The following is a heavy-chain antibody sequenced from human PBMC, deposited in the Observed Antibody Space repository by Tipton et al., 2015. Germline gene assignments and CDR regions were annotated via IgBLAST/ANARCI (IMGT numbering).Heavy chain of an antibody. D-gene: IGHD3-10*01. CDR3: AKESDYYGSGNFYPFDH. V-gene: IGHV3-74*01. CDR1: GFTFGSYW. CDR2: IESDGSSP. J-gene: IGHJ4*02. Sequence: SLRLSCAASGFTFGSYWMHWVRQAPGKGLVWVARIESDGSSPTYADSVKGRFTISRDNAKNTLYLQMNSLRAEDTAVYYCAKESDYYGSGNFYPFDHWGQGTLVTVSS.